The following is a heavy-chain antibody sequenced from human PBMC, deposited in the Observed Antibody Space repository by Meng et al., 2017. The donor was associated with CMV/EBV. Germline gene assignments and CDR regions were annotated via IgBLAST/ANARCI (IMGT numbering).Heavy chain of an antibody. CDR3: ARSPGVRIAARRGGLAFDI. D-gene: IGHD6-6*01. V-gene: IGHV4-34*01. J-gene: IGHJ3*02. CDR1: GGSFSGYY. Sequence: SETLSLTCAVYGGSFSGYYWSWIRQPPGKGLEWIGEINHSGSTNYNPSLKSRVTISVDTSKNQFSLKLSSVTAADTAVYYCARSPGVRIAARRGGLAFDIWGQGTMVTVSS. CDR2: INHSGST.